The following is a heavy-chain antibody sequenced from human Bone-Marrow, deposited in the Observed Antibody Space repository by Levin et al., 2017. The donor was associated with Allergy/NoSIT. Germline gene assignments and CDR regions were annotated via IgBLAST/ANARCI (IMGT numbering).Heavy chain of an antibody. CDR3: ESASKTYYYASGNTYYYYVMDV. J-gene: IGHJ6*02. Sequence: RGESLKISCKGSGYSFTSYWIGWVRQMPGKGLEWMGIIYPGDSDTRYSPSFQGQVTISADKSISTAYLQWSSLKASDTAMYYCESASKTYYYASGNTYYYYVMDVWGQGTTVTVSS. CDR2: IYPGDSDT. CDR1: GYSFTSYW. D-gene: IGHD3-10*01. V-gene: IGHV5-51*01.